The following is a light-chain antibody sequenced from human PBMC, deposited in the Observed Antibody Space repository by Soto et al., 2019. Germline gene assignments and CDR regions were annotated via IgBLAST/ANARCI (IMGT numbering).Light chain of an antibody. J-gene: IGKJ3*01. V-gene: IGKV1-27*01. CDR3: QKYTGAPFT. Sequence: DIQMTQSPSSLSASVGDRVTITCRASQGIANYLAWYQQKPGKVPKLLIYAASTLEPGVPSRFSGSGFGTDFTLSISSLQHEDFETYYCQKYTGAPFTFGPGTKVDIK. CDR1: QGIANY. CDR2: AAS.